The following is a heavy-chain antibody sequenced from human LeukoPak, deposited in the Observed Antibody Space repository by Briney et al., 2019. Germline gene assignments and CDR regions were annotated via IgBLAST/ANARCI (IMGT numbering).Heavy chain of an antibody. D-gene: IGHD3-10*01. Sequence: GGSLRLSCAASGFTVSSNYMSWVRQAPGKWLEWDSVIYSWGSTYYADSVKRRFSIFRDNPKNPLYLQLKGLRADETGVYYCARDVYGSGSYYNSYYGMDVWAQGTRVTVSS. J-gene: IGHJ6*01. CDR3: ARDVYGSGSYYNSYYGMDV. CDR1: GFTVSSNY. V-gene: IGHV3-66*01. CDR2: IYSWGST.